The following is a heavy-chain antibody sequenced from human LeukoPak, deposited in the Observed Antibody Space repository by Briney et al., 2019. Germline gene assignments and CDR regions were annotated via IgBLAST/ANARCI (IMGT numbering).Heavy chain of an antibody. J-gene: IGHJ4*02. CDR2: IGSSSTST. CDR1: GFTFSSYG. V-gene: IGHV3-48*01. CDR3: VKEDPSKAFDS. Sequence: GGTLRLSCAASGFTFSSYGMSWVRQAPGKGLEWISDIGSSSTSTYYADSVKGRFTISRDNVNNSLFLLMNNLRPEDTAVYYCVKEDPSKAFDSWGQGTLVIVSS.